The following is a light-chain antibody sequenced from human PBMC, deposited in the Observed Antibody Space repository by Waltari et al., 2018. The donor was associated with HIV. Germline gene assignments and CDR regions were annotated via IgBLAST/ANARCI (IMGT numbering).Light chain of an antibody. CDR1: RGHTSTYYF. CDR2: DVE. Sequence: QSALTQHASVFGPPGIWTTISRPGTRGHTSTYYFVSLYQKHPDKAPKLLIYDVETRPSGLAMRFPGSTSGDAASLTFCAIQSDVESNYFCSSYTTANTVIFGGGTNVSVL. CDR3: SSYTTANTVI. V-gene: IGLV2-14*03. J-gene: IGLJ2*01.